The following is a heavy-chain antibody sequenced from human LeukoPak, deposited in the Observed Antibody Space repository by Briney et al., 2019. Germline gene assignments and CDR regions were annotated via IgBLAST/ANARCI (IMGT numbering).Heavy chain of an antibody. Sequence: RPGGSLRLSCAASGFTFDDYGMSWVRQPPGRGLDWVSGVNWNSSVILYADSVKGRFIVSRDNAKNSLYLQMNSLSAEDTALYYCVRDEAGPDHWGQGTLVTVSS. CDR2: VNWNSSVI. J-gene: IGHJ5*02. V-gene: IGHV3-20*04. CDR3: VRDEAGPDH. CDR1: GFTFDDYG.